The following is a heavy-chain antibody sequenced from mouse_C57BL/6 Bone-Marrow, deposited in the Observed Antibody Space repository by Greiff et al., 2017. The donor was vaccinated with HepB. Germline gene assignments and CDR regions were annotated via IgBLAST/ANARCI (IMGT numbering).Heavy chain of an antibody. Sequence: EVHLVESGAELVKPGASVKLSCTASGFNIKDYYMPWVKQRTEQGLEWIGRIDPEDGETKYATKFQGKATITADTSSTTAYLQLSSLTSEDTAVYYCARNCGCYWFAYWGQGTLGTVSA. J-gene: IGHJ3*01. CDR1: GFNIKDYY. D-gene: IGHD4-1*01. CDR2: IDPEDGET. V-gene: IGHV14-2*01. CDR3: ARNCGCYWFAY.